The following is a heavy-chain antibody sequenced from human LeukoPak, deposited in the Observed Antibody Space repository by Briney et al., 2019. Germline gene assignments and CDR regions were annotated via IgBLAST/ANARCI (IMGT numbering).Heavy chain of an antibody. CDR1: GYTFTSYG. V-gene: IGHV1-18*01. J-gene: IGHJ4*02. CDR3: ARDRARRNPYYYDSSGYYAGGY. CDR2: ISAYNGNT. D-gene: IGHD3-22*01. Sequence: GASVKVSCKASGYTFTSYGISWVRQAPRQGLEWMGWISAYNGNTNYAQKLQGRVTMTTDTSTSTAYMELRSLRSDDTAVYYCARDRARRNPYYYDSSGYYAGGYWGQGTLVTVSS.